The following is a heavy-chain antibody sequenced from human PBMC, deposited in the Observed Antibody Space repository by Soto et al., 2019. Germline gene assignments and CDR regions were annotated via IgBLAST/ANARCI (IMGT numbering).Heavy chain of an antibody. Sequence: SLRLSCAASGFTFSSYGMHLVRHAPGKGLEWVAVIWYDGRNTYYADSVKGRFTISRDNSKNTLYLQMNSLRAEDTAVYYCARTAYYYDSSGYYFDCWGQGTLVTVSS. CDR1: GFTFSSYG. V-gene: IGHV3-33*01. J-gene: IGHJ4*02. CDR2: IWYDGRNT. CDR3: ARTAYYYDSSGYYFDC. D-gene: IGHD3-22*01.